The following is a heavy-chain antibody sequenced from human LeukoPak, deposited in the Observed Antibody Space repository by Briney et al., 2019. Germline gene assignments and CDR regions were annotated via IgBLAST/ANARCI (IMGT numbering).Heavy chain of an antibody. CDR2: IYYSGGT. CDR3: ARRVPRAVAFDI. CDR1: GGSISGSTYY. Sequence: PSETLSLTCTVSGGSISGSTYYWGWIRQPPGQGLEWIGNIYYSGGTNYNLSLESRVTMSVDTSKNQFSLKLSSVTATDTAVYYCARRVPRAVAFDIWGQGTMVTVSS. J-gene: IGHJ3*02. V-gene: IGHV4-39*01. D-gene: IGHD6-19*01.